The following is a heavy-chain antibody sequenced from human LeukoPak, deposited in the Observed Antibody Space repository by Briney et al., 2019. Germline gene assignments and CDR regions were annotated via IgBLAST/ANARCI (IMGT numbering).Heavy chain of an antibody. CDR2: IDPSGGIT. CDR3: ARDMEQQLAPFDY. CDR1: GYIFTSFY. Sequence: ASVKVSCKASGYIFTSFYIHWVRQVPGQGLEWMGIIDPSGGITTYAQKFQGGVIMTADTSTNTVYLELSSLKSEDTAVYYCARDMEQQLAPFDYWGQGTLVAVSS. D-gene: IGHD6-13*01. V-gene: IGHV1-46*01. J-gene: IGHJ4*02.